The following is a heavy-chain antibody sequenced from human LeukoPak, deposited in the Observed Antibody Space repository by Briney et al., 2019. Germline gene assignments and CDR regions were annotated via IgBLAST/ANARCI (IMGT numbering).Heavy chain of an antibody. CDR1: GFTFSSYW. Sequence: PGGSPRLSCAGSGFTFSSYWMSWVRQAPGKGLEWVANINQDGSEKYYVDSVKGRFTISRDNAKNSLYLQMNSLRAEDTAVYYCARPYSSSEAFDIWGQGTMVTVSS. CDR3: ARPYSSSEAFDI. V-gene: IGHV3-7*04. D-gene: IGHD6-13*01. CDR2: INQDGSEK. J-gene: IGHJ3*02.